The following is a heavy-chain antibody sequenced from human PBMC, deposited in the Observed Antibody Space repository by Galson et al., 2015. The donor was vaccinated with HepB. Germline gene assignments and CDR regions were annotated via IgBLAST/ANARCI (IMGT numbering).Heavy chain of an antibody. Sequence: SLRLSCAASGFIFSDYYMSWIRQAPGKGLEWVSYISSGRSYTIYADSVKGRFTISTDNANNYLDLQMNGLRAEDTGVYYCARGPGSSSSPTFNWFHPWGQGTLVIVSS. D-gene: IGHD6-6*01. CDR1: GFIFSDYY. V-gene: IGHV3-11*06. CDR2: ISSGRSYT. J-gene: IGHJ5*02. CDR3: ARGPGSSSSPTFNWFHP.